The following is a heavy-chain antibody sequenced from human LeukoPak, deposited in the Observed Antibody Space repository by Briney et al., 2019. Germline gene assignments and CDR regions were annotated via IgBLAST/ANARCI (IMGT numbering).Heavy chain of an antibody. CDR3: ARLVGASWFDS. J-gene: IGHJ5*01. V-gene: IGHV6-1*01. D-gene: IGHD1-26*01. CDR2: TYYRSKWNN. CDR1: GDSVSTNSAT. Sequence: SQTLSLTCTISGDSVSTNSATWTWLRQSPSRGLEWLGRTYYRSKWNNDYAVSMKSRITINPDTSKNQFSLQLNSVTPEDTAVYYCARLVGASWFDSWGQGTLVTVSS.